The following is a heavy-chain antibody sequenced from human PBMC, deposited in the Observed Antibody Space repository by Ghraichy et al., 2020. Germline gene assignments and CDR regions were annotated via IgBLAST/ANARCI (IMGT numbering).Heavy chain of an antibody. D-gene: IGHD3-3*01. CDR2: ISWNSGSI. J-gene: IGHJ4*02. CDR3: AKDYGYDFWSGKFDY. V-gene: IGHV3-9*01. Sequence: LSLTCAASGFTFDDYAMHWVRQAPGKGLEWVSGISWNSGSIGYADSVKGRFTISRDNAKNSLYLQMNSLRAEDTALYYCAKDYGYDFWSGKFDYWGQGTLVTVSS. CDR1: GFTFDDYA.